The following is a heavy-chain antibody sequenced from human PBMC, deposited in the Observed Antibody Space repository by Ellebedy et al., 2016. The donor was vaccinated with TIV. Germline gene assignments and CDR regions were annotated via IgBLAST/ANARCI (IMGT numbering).Heavy chain of an antibody. V-gene: IGHV1-18*01. CDR1: GYTFTSYG. Sequence: ASVKVSCXASGYTFTSYGISWVRQAPGQGLEWMGWISAYNGNTNYAQKLQGRVTMTTDTSTSTAYMELRSLRSDDTAVYYCARVVVVAALTWFDPWGQGTLVTVSS. CDR3: ARVVVVAALTWFDP. J-gene: IGHJ5*02. D-gene: IGHD2-15*01. CDR2: ISAYNGNT.